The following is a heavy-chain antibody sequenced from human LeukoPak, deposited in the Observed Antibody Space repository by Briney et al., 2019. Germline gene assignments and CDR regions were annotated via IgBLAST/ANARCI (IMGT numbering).Heavy chain of an antibody. CDR3: ARGLYYYDSSGYYYVGAFDI. CDR1: GYTFTSYG. Sequence: SVKVSCKASGYTFTSYGISWVRQAPGQGLEWMGRIIPILGIANHAQKFQGRVTITADKSTSTAYMELSSLRSEDTAVYYCARGLYYYDSSGYYYVGAFDIWGQGTMVTVSS. D-gene: IGHD3-22*01. J-gene: IGHJ3*02. CDR2: IIPILGIA. V-gene: IGHV1-69*04.